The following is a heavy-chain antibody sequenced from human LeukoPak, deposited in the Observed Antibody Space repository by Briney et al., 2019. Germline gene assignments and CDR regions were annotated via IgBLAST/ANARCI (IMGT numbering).Heavy chain of an antibody. CDR1: GFTFSSYS. D-gene: IGHD1-26*01. CDR2: ISYDGSNK. J-gene: IGHJ4*02. Sequence: GRSLRLSCAASGFTFSSYSMNWVRQAPGKGLEWVAVISYDGSNKYYADSVMGRFTMSRDNSRNTLYLQMDSLRAEDTAVYYCARESGRRISKDYLDYWGQGTLVTVSS. V-gene: IGHV3-30*03. CDR3: ARESGRRISKDYLDY.